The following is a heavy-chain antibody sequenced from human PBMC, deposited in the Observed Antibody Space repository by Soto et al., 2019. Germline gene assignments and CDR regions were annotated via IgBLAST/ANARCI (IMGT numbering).Heavy chain of an antibody. CDR1: GYTFTTFG. D-gene: IGHD2-2*01. Sequence: VASVKVSCKASGYTFTTFGISWVRQAHGQGLEWMGWIDPKNGNTKDAQKFQGRVTMTTDTSTSTAYMELRSLRSDDTAVYYCAKEYCDSSRCYLPDYWGQGALVTVSS. CDR2: IDPKNGNT. CDR3: AKEYCDSSRCYLPDY. J-gene: IGHJ4*02. V-gene: IGHV1-18*01.